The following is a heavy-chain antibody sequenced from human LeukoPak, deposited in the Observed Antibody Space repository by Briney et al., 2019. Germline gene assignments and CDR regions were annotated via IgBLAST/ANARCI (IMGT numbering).Heavy chain of an antibody. Sequence: SETLSLTCTVSGGSVSSGSYYWSWIRQPPGKGLEWIGYIYYSGSTNYNPSLKSRVTISVDTSKNQFSLKLSSVTAAGTAVYYCARELLWFGEHWFDPWGQGTLVTVSS. D-gene: IGHD3-10*01. V-gene: IGHV4-61*01. CDR1: GGSVSSGSYY. J-gene: IGHJ5*02. CDR2: IYYSGST. CDR3: ARELLWFGEHWFDP.